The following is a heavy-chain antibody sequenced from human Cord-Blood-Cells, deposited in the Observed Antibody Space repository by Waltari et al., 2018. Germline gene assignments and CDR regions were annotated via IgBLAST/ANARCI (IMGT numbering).Heavy chain of an antibody. CDR1: GYTFTGYY. J-gene: IGHJ4*02. Sequence: QVPLVQSGAEVKKPGASVKVSCKASGYTFTGYYIHWVRQAPGQGLEWMGWINPNSGGTNYAQKLQGRVTMTRDTSISTAYMELSRLRSDDTAVYYCARSKDYYGSGSYFDYWGQGTLVTVSS. V-gene: IGHV1-2*02. CDR2: INPNSGGT. D-gene: IGHD3-10*01. CDR3: ARSKDYYGSGSYFDY.